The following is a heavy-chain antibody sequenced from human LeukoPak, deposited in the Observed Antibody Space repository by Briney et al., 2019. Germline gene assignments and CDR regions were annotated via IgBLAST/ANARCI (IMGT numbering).Heavy chain of an antibody. CDR3: ARSDYYGSGSYGRGMDV. Sequence: GGSLRLSCAASGFTFSTYAMHWVRQAPGKGLEWVAVIWYDGSNKYYADSVKGRFTISRDNSKNTLYLQMNSLRAEDTAVYYCARSDYYGSGSYGRGMDVWGQGTTVTVSS. V-gene: IGHV3-33*08. J-gene: IGHJ6*02. CDR1: GFTFSTYA. D-gene: IGHD3-10*01. CDR2: IWYDGSNK.